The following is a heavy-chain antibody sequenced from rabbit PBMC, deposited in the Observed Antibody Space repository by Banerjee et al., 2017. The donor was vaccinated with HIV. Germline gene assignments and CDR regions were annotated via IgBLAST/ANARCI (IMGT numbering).Heavy chain of an antibody. CDR2: IDTGKGST. J-gene: IGHJ4*01. V-gene: IGHV1S45*01. CDR3: ARGDYSDAGGGWTYAPFNL. CDR1: GFDFSGYW. D-gene: IGHD8-1*01. Sequence: QEQLVESGGGLVQPGGSLTLSCKASGFDFSGYWMSWVRQAPGKGLEWIGIIDTGKGSTDYARWVNGRFTISKTSSTTVTLQMTSLTAADTATYFCARGDYSDAGGGWTYAPFNLWGQGTLVTVS.